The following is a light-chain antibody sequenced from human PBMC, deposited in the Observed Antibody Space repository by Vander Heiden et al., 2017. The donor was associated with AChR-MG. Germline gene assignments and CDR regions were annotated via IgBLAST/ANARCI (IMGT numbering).Light chain of an antibody. J-gene: IGKJ4*01. Sequence: DIQMTQSPSTLSASVGDRVTITCRASQSISSWLAWYQQKPGKAPKLLIYDASSLKSGVPSRFSGSGSGTEFTLTINSLQPDDFATYYCQQYNSYSPPTFGGGTKVEIK. V-gene: IGKV1-5*01. CDR1: QSISSW. CDR3: QQYNSYSPPT. CDR2: DAS.